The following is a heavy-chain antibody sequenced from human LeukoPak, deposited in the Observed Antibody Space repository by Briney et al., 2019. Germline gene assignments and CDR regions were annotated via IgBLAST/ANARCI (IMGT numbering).Heavy chain of an antibody. Sequence: SETLSLTCTVSGDSISGYYWNWLRQSPGKGLEWIAFIYNTGSVNYNPSLRSRVTISVDTSKNQFSLNLKSVTAADAAVYYCAGNRNALGDVNWLDPWGQGTLVTVSS. CDR2: IYNTGSV. V-gene: IGHV4-59*01. CDR1: GDSISGYY. J-gene: IGHJ5*02. CDR3: AGNRNALGDVNWLDP. D-gene: IGHD3-16*01.